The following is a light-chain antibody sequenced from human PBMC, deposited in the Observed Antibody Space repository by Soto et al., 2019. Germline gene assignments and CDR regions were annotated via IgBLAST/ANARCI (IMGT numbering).Light chain of an antibody. J-gene: IGKJ2*01. Sequence: EVVMTQSPATLSVSPGERATLSCRASHSVTTYLAWFQQKPGQAPRLLIYGASTRATGIPARFSGSGSGTEFTLTISSVQSEDFAVYFCQHYSKWPYTFDQGTRLEI. CDR1: HSVTTY. V-gene: IGKV3-15*01. CDR2: GAS. CDR3: QHYSKWPYT.